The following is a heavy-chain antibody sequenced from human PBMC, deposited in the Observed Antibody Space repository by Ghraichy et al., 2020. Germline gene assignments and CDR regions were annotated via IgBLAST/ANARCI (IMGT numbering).Heavy chain of an antibody. V-gene: IGHV4-39*07. CDR3: ARGRPPQSRSYPDAFDI. Sequence: SETLSLTCTVSGDSVSSSSYYWGWIRQPPGQGLEWITSIYFTGTTYYNPSLKSRVTMSVDTSTNQFSLRLTSVTAADTAVYHCARGRPPQSRSYPDAFDIWGQGTMLTVSS. J-gene: IGHJ3*02. CDR1: GDSVSSSSYY. CDR2: IYFTGTT. D-gene: IGHD1-26*01.